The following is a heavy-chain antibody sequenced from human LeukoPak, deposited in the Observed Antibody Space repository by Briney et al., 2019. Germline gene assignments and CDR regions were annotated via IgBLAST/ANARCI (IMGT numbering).Heavy chain of an antibody. CDR3: AGLPHCSSSSCPSY. J-gene: IGHJ4*02. Sequence: SETLSLTCTVSGDSIIGYYWSWIRQPPGKGLEWIGYIHYSGSTNYNPSLKSRVTISIDTSRSHFSLRLNSATAADTAVYYCAGLPHCSSSSCPSYWGQGTLVTVSS. D-gene: IGHD2-2*01. CDR2: IHYSGST. V-gene: IGHV4-59*01. CDR1: GDSIIGYY.